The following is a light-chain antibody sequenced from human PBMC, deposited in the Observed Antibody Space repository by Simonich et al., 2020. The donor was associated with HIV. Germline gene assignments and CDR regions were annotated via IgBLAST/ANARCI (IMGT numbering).Light chain of an antibody. CDR1: QRVSSN. CDR3: QQYNNWPPWT. J-gene: IGKJ1*01. V-gene: IGKV3-15*01. Sequence: EIVMTQSPATLSVSPGERATLSFRASQRVSSNLAWYQQNPGQAPRLLIYGASTRATGIPARFSGSGSGTEFTLTISSMQSEDFAVYYCQQYNNWPPWTFGQGTKVEIK. CDR2: GAS.